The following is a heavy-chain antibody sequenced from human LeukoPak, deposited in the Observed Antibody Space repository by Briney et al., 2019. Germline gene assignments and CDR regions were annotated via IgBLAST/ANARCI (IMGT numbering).Heavy chain of an antibody. CDR2: LYGGGST. D-gene: IGHD6-13*01. V-gene: IGHV3-66*02. J-gene: IGHJ3*02. CDR1: GFTVSSNF. CDR3: ARDSSSTWYLAFDI. Sequence: GGSLRLSCAASGFTVSSNFMSWVRQAPGKGLEWVSVLYGGGSTYYADSVKGRFTISRDNSKNTLYLQMNSLRAEDTAVYYCARDSSSTWYLAFDIWGQGTMVTVS.